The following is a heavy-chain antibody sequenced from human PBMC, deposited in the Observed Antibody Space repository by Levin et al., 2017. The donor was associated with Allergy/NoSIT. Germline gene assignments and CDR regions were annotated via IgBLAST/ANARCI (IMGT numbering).Heavy chain of an antibody. CDR2: ITSDGDVK. V-gene: IGHV3-30*18. Sequence: QAGGSLRLSCAASGFPFSTYGIYWVRQAPGKGLEWVALITSDGDVKFYADSVKGRFTVSRDNSRETLYLQMTNPRPDDTAVYYCAKGGDMDVWGKGTTVIVSS. J-gene: IGHJ6*03. CDR1: GFPFSTYG. CDR3: AKGGDMDV.